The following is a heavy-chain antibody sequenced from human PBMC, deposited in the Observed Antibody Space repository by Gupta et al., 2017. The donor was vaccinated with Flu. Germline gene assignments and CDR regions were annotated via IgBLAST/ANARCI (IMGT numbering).Heavy chain of an antibody. V-gene: IGHV3-23*01. CDR1: GFSFTSYT. Sequence: EVRLLESGGGLAQPGGSLRLSCEASGFSFTSYTMNWVRQAPGKGLEWVSFISGAGTTTYLEESAKGRFIVSRDNSKNTVSLHMTDLRAEDTATYFCAKQAYDSSGGFDSWGQGIPVTVSS. J-gene: IGHJ4*02. CDR3: AKQAYDSSGGFDS. D-gene: IGHD3-22*01. CDR2: ISGAGTTT.